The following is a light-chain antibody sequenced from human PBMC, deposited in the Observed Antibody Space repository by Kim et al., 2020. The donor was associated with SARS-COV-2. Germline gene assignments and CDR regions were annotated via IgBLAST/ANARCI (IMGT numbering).Light chain of an antibody. CDR3: QAGDSSTVV. Sequence: SYELTQPPSVSVSPGQTASITCSGDKLGDKYAWWYQQKPGQSPVLVIYQDRKRPSGIPERFSGSNSGNTATLTISGTQAKDEADYYCQAGDSSTVVIGGG. J-gene: IGLJ2*01. V-gene: IGLV3-1*01. CDR1: KLGDKY. CDR2: QDR.